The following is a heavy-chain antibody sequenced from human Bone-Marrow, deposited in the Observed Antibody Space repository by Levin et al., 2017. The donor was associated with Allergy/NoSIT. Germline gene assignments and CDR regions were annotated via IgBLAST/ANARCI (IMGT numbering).Heavy chain of an antibody. CDR2: INPSDSDT. D-gene: IGHD6-25*01. J-gene: IGHJ3*02. CDR3: VRRAARGAFDI. Sequence: GESLKISCQVSGYRFTSYWIGWVRQLPGTGLEWMGNINPSDSDTRYNPSFEGHVTVSADASISTAYLQWSSLRVSDTAMYYCVRRAARGAFDIWGQGTLLTVSS. V-gene: IGHV5-51*01. CDR1: GYRFTSYW.